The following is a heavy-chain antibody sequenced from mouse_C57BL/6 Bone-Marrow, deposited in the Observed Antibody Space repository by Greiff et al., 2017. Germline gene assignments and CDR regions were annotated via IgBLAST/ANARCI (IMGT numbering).Heavy chain of an antibody. Sequence: QVQLQQPGAELVKPGASVKLSCKASGYTFTSYWMHWVKQRPGQGLEWIGMIHPNSGSTNYNEKFKSKATLTVDKSSSTAYMQLSSLTSEDSAVYYCARWAYYSNYVWFAYWGQGTLVTVSA. CDR3: ARWAYYSNYVWFAY. CDR2: IHPNSGST. CDR1: GYTFTSYW. V-gene: IGHV1-64*01. D-gene: IGHD2-5*01. J-gene: IGHJ3*01.